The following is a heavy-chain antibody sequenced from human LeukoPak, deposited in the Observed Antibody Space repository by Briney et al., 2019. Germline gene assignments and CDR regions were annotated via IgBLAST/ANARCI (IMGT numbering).Heavy chain of an antibody. CDR2: IGSDSGNT. V-gene: IGHV3-48*01. D-gene: IGHD3-3*01. J-gene: IGHJ4*02. Sequence: PGGSLRLFCAASGFTFSDYSMNWVRQAPGKGLEWVSYIGSDSGNTNYADSVKGRFTISGDKVKNSLYLQMNSLRVDYTAVYYCARYYEYAFDNWGRGTMVTVSS. CDR1: GFTFSDYS. CDR3: ARYYEYAFDN.